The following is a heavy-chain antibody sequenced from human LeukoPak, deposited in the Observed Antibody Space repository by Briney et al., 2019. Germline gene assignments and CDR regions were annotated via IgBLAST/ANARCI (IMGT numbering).Heavy chain of an antibody. CDR2: ISSDGTYI. D-gene: IGHD3-3*01. CDR3: ARAPRGYDFWSGYHPDY. CDR1: GFTFNYYG. Sequence: GGSLRLSCAVSGFTFNYYGMNWVRQAPGKGLEWVSSISSDGTYIYYADLVKGRFTISRDTAKESLYLHMNSLRVEDTAVYYCARAPRGYDFWSGYHPDYWGQGTLVTVSS. J-gene: IGHJ4*02. V-gene: IGHV3-21*01.